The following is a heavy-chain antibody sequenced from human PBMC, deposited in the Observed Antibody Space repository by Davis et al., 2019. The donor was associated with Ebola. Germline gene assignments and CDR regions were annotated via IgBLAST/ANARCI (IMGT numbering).Heavy chain of an antibody. Sequence: PSETLSLTCTVSGGSISSYYWSWIRQPAGKGLEWIGYIYYSGSTYYNPSLKSRVTISVDTSKNQFSLKLSSVTAADTAVYYCVKYYDFWSGYYKDYYYYMDVWGKGTTVTVSS. D-gene: IGHD3-3*01. CDR1: GGSISSYY. CDR3: VKYYDFWSGYYKDYYYYMDV. J-gene: IGHJ6*03. V-gene: IGHV4-59*06. CDR2: IYYSGST.